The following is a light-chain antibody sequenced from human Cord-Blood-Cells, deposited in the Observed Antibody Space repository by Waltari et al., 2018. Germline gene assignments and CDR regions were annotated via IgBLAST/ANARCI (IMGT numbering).Light chain of an antibody. V-gene: IGKV4-1*01. CDR3: QQYYSTPLT. CDR2: WAS. Sequence: DIVMTQSPDSLAVSLGGRATTNCKSSQSVLYSSNNKNYLAWYQQKPGQPPKLLIYWASTRESGVPDRFSGSGSGTDFTLTISSLQAEDVAVYYCQQYYSTPLTFGPGTKVDIK. J-gene: IGKJ3*01. CDR1: QSVLYSSNNKNY.